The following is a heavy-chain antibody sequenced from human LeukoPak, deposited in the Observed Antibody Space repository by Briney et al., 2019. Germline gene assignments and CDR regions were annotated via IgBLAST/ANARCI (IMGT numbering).Heavy chain of an antibody. CDR3: ARVLIVVVPAAVAPYNWFDP. CDR1: GYTFTGYY. J-gene: IGHJ5*02. CDR2: INPNSGGT. V-gene: IGHV1-2*02. Sequence: ASVKVPCKASGYTFTGYYMHWVRQAPGQGLEWMGWINPNSGGTNYAQKFQGRVAMTRDTSISTAYMELSRLRSDDTAVYYCARVLIVVVPAAVAPYNWFDPWGQGTLVTVSS. D-gene: IGHD2-2*01.